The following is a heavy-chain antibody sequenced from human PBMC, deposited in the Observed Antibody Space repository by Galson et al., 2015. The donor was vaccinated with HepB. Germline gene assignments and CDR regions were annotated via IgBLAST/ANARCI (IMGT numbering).Heavy chain of an antibody. D-gene: IGHD3-22*01. CDR2: INHSGST. CDR3: ARGVMIVVVITHYYYMDV. Sequence: ETLSLTCAVYGGSFSGYYWSWIRQPPGKGLEWIGEINHSGSTNYNPSLKSRVTISVDTSKNQFSLKLSSVTAADTAVYYCARGVMIVVVITHYYYMDVWGKGTTVTVSS. J-gene: IGHJ6*03. V-gene: IGHV4-34*01. CDR1: GGSFSGYY.